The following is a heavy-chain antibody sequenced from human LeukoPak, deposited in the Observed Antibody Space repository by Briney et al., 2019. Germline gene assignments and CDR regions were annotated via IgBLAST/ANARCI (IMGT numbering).Heavy chain of an antibody. CDR1: GYTFSGYY. V-gene: IGHV1-2*02. Sequence: ASVKFSCKASGYTFSGYYMHWVRQGPGQGLEWMGWINPNSGGTNYAQKFQGRVTMTRDTSISTAYMELSRLRSDDTAVYYCARELRSCMDVWGQGTTVTVSS. CDR3: ARELRSCMDV. CDR2: INPNSGGT. D-gene: IGHD3-3*01. J-gene: IGHJ6*02.